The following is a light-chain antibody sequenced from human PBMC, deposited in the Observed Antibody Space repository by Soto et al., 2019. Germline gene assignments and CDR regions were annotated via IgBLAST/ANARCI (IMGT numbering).Light chain of an antibody. CDR3: QRSYGSPPWT. CDR2: GAS. Sequence: DIQMTQSPSSLSASVGDRVTITCRASQTISIFLNWYQQKPGKAPKLLIYGASTLQGGVPSRFSGSGSGTDFTLTISRLQPEDFATYYCQRSYGSPPWTFGQGTKWIS. CDR1: QTISIF. J-gene: IGKJ1*01. V-gene: IGKV1-39*01.